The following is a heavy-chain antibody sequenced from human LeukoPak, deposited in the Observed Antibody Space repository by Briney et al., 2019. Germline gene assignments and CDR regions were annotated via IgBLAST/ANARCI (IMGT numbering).Heavy chain of an antibody. CDR2: INHNGNVN. CDR3: ARGGGLDV. Sequence: GGSLRLSCAASGFDVGRNYMTWVRQAPGKGLEWVASINHNGNVNYYVDSVKGRFTISRDNAKNSLYLQMSNLRAEDTAVYFCARGGGLDVWGQGATVTVSS. J-gene: IGHJ6*02. CDR1: GFDVGRNY. V-gene: IGHV3-7*03. D-gene: IGHD3-16*01.